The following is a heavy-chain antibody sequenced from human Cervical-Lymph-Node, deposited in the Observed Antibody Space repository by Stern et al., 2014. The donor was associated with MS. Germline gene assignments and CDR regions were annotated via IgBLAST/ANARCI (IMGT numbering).Heavy chain of an antibody. CDR1: GFTFSIYA. V-gene: IGHV3-23*04. Sequence: EVQLVESGGGLVQPGESLRLSCAADGFTFSIYAMSWVRQAPGKGLGWVSAISGSADNTYYADSVKGRFSISRDNSKNTLYLQMNSLRAEDTAVYHCAKVEGWQQFDYWGQGTLVTVSS. CDR2: ISGSADNT. CDR3: AKVEGWQQFDY. J-gene: IGHJ4*02. D-gene: IGHD6-13*01.